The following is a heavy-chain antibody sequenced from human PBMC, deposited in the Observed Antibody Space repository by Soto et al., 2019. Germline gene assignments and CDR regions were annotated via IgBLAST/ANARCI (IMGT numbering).Heavy chain of an antibody. Sequence: KSSETLSLTCTVSGGSITSGDYYWSWIRQTPGKGLEWIGYIYYSGSTYYNPSLKSPITISLDTSKNQFSLKLRSVAAADTAVYYCARQTGTTTTPFDYWGQGSLVTVS. CDR2: IYYSGST. CDR1: GGSITSGDYY. V-gene: IGHV4-30-4*01. J-gene: IGHJ4*02. CDR3: ARQTGTTTTPFDY. D-gene: IGHD1-7*01.